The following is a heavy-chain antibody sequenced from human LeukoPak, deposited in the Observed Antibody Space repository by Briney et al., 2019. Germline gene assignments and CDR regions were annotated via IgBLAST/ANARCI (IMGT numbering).Heavy chain of an antibody. J-gene: IGHJ4*02. CDR3: ARGRTFDN. V-gene: IGHV4-4*02. CDR1: GASVSSSNW. Sequence: SETLSLTCAVSGASVSSSNWWMWVRQPPKKGLEWIGEIHHSGSTNYNPSFKSRVTMSVDTSKNQTSLRLTSVTAANTAVYYCARGRTFDNWGQGTLVTVSS. CDR2: IHHSGST.